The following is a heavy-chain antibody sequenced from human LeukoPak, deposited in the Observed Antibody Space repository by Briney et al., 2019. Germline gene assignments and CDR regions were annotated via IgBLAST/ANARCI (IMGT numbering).Heavy chain of an antibody. V-gene: IGHV3-23*01. Sequence: GGSLRLSCAASGFSINSYGMSWVRQAPGKGLEWVSAISGSGGRTYNADSVKGRFTISRDNSENTVYLQMSSLRAEDTAVYYCAKQSGFGDVDYYYYYMDVWGKGTTVTISS. CDR2: ISGSGGRT. CDR3: AKQSGFGDVDYYYYYMDV. J-gene: IGHJ6*03. CDR1: GFSINSYG. D-gene: IGHD3-10*01.